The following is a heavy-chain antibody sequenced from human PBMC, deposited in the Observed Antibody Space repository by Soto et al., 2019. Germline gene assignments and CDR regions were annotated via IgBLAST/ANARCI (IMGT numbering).Heavy chain of an antibody. CDR3: AIDRAAYCGGDCNMDV. V-gene: IGHV1-18*01. J-gene: IGHJ6*03. D-gene: IGHD2-21*01. CDR1: GYTLTPYG. Sequence: QVQLVQSGAEVKKPGASVKVSCKASGYTLTPYGISWVRQAPGQGLEWMGWISVYNGKTNYAQNLQGRVTMNTDTLTSTASMEWRRLTSDDTAVYFCAIDRAAYCGGDCNMDVWAKGTTVTVS. CDR2: ISVYNGKT.